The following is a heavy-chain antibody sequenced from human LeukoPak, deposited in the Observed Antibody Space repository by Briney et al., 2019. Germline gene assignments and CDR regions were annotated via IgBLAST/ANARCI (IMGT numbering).Heavy chain of an antibody. J-gene: IGHJ4*02. CDR3: AKRFEAAGDC. CDR1: RFTFSNYA. CDR2: ISGNGGST. Sequence: PGGSLRLSCAASRFTFSNYAMSWVRQAPGKGLEWVSAISGNGGSTYYGDSVKDRFTISRDNSKNTLYLQMDSLRAEDTAVYYCAKRFEAAGDCWGQGTLVTVSS. D-gene: IGHD6-25*01. V-gene: IGHV3-23*01.